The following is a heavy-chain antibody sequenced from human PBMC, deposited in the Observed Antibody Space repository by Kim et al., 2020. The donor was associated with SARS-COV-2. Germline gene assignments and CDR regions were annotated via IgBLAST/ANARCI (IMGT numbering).Heavy chain of an antibody. D-gene: IGHD6-19*01. J-gene: IGHJ4*02. CDR3: ATYYSSGWSNWDY. V-gene: IGHV7-4-1*02. Sequence: YAQGFTGRFVFSLDTSVSTAYLQISSLKAEDTAVYYCATYYSSGWSNWDYWGQGTLVTVSS.